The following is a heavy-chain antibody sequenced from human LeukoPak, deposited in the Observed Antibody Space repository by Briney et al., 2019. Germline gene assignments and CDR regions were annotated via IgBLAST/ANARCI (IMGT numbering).Heavy chain of an antibody. CDR2: ISASGGST. V-gene: IGHV3-23*01. J-gene: IGHJ6*02. D-gene: IGHD6-6*01. CDR1: GFIFNSYA. Sequence: GGSLRLSCAASGFIFNSYAMTWVRQAPGKGLEWVSAISASGGSTYYADSVKGRFTISRDNSKSTLYLQMNSVRSEDTAVYYCAKPRQQLVRYGLDVWGQGTTVIVSS. CDR3: AKPRQQLVRYGLDV.